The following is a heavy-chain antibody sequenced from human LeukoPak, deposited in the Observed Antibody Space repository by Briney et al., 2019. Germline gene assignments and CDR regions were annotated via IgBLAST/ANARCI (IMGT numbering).Heavy chain of an antibody. V-gene: IGHV5-51*01. CDR2: IYPGDSDT. D-gene: IGHD3-10*01. CDR1: GYSFTNYW. Sequence: PGESLKLPCKGSGYSFTNYWIGCVRQMPGKGLEWMGIIYPGDSDTRYSPSFQGQVTISADKSISTAYLQWSSLKASDTAMYYCARPRDDSGSYALDLWAQGTLVTVSS. CDR3: ARPRDDSGSYALDL. J-gene: IGHJ5*02.